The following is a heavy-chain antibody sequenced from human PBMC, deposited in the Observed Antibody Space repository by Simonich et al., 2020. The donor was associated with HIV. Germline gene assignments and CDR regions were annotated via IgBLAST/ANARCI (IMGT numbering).Heavy chain of an antibody. V-gene: IGHV4-34*12. CDR3: ARLERGIDAFDI. CDR2: IIQSGGP. J-gene: IGHJ3*02. D-gene: IGHD7-27*01. Sequence: QVHLQQWGAGLLKPSETLSLTCAVYGGSFNGYYWTWIRQPPGKGLEWIGEIIQSGGPKYNPSLKSRVTISVDSSKKQFSLKLSSVTAADTAVYYCARLERGIDAFDIWGQGTMVTVSS. CDR1: GGSFNGYY.